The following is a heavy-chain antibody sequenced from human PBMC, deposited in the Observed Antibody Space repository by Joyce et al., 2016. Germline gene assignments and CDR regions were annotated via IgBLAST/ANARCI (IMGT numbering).Heavy chain of an antibody. D-gene: IGHD1-1*01. V-gene: IGHV3-64*01. CDR2: MNGEGHGT. CDR1: GFALRSYA. CDR3: ARVRANADMERDALDM. Sequence: EVQLEESGGGLVQPGASLRLSCAASGFALRSYAMHWVRQAPGKGLEYVAAMNGEGHGTYYANSVRGRFIISGDNFQNTLFLQMDSLGAEDTAIYFCARVRANADMERDALDMWGHGTMVTVSA. J-gene: IGHJ3*02.